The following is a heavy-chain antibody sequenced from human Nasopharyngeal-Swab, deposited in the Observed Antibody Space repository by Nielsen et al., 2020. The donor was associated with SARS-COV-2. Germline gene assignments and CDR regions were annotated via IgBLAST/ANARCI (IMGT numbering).Heavy chain of an antibody. CDR1: EFTFSSYW. V-gene: IGHV3-7*01. J-gene: IGHJ6*02. CDR3: AREVVTMIVVTHYYYGMDV. Sequence: GESLKISCAASEFTFSSYWMSWVRQAPGKGLEWVANIKQDGSEKYYVDSVKGRFTISRDNAKNSLYLQMNSLRAEDTAVYYCAREVVTMIVVTHYYYGMDVWGQGTTVTVSS. CDR2: IKQDGSEK. D-gene: IGHD3-22*01.